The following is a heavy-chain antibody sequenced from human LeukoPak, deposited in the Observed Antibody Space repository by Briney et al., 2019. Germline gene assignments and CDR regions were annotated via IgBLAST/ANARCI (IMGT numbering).Heavy chain of an antibody. Sequence: GGSLRLSCAASAFTFSRYWTTWVRQAPGKGLEWVANINEDGSEKYYLDSVRGRFTISRDNAKNSLYLQMNSLRAEDTAVYYCAKGSDSSGYYSTAFDYWGQGTLVTVSS. D-gene: IGHD3-22*01. CDR1: AFTFSRYW. V-gene: IGHV3-7*03. J-gene: IGHJ4*02. CDR3: AKGSDSSGYYSTAFDY. CDR2: INEDGSEK.